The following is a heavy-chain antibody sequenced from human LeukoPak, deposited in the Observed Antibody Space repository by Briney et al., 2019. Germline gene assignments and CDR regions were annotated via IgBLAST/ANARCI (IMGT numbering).Heavy chain of an antibody. CDR2: IYHSGST. D-gene: IGHD3-22*01. Sequence: PSETLSFTCTVSGYSISSGYYWGWIRQPPGKGLEWIGSIYHSGSTYYNPSLKSRVTISVDTSKNQFSLKLSSVTAADTAVYYCARQFGYLVVISSYFDYWGQGTLVTVSS. CDR1: GYSISSGYY. V-gene: IGHV4-38-2*02. CDR3: ARQFGYLVVISSYFDY. J-gene: IGHJ4*02.